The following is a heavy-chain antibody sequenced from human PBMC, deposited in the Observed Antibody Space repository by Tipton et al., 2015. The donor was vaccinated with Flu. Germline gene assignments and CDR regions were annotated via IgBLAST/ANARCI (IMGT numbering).Heavy chain of an antibody. J-gene: IGHJ4*02. D-gene: IGHD3-10*01. CDR1: GASLSSFY. CDR3: ARGSGSGTYVIFDF. CDR2: IYAGGST. V-gene: IGHV4-4*07. Sequence: TLSLTCSVSGASLSSFYWSWIRQPAGKGLEWIGRIYAGGSTSYNPSLKSRLTMSVDASKKQFSLRLSSVTAADTAIYYCARGSGSGTYVIFDFWGQGTLVTVSS.